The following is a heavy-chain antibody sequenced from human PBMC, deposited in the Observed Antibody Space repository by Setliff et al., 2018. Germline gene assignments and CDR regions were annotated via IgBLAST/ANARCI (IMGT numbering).Heavy chain of an antibody. CDR1: GGSISSSYYY. CDR2: FYYSGST. D-gene: IGHD1-26*01. Sequence: PSETLSLTCTVSGGSISSSYYYWGWIRQPPGKGLEWIGSFYYSGSTNYNPSLKSRVTMSVDTSKNQFSLKLSSVTAADTAVYYCARKGISALSGAFDMWGQGTMVTVSS. J-gene: IGHJ3*02. CDR3: ARKGISALSGAFDM. V-gene: IGHV4-39*07.